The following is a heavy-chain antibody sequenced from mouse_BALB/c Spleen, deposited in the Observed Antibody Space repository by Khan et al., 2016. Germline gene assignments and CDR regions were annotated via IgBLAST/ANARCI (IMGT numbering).Heavy chain of an antibody. V-gene: IGHV1-9*01. D-gene: IGHD1-1*01. CDR2: IFPGSGST. CDR1: GYTFSSYW. CDR3: ARYYYGSSYGAMDY. Sequence: QVQLQQSGAELMKPGASVKISCKASGYTFSSYWIEWVKQRPGHGLEWIGEIFPGSGSTNYNEKFKGKATFTADTSSNTAYMQLSSLTSEDSAVYYCARYYYGSSYGAMDYWGQGTSVTVSS. J-gene: IGHJ4*01.